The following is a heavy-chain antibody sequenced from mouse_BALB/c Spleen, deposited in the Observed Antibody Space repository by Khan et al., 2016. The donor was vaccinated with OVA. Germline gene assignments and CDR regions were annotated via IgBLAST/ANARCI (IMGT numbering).Heavy chain of an antibody. CDR1: GFSLTSYG. J-gene: IGHJ2*01. V-gene: IGHV2-9*02. CDR2: IWAGGNT. Sequence: QVQLKESGPGLVAPSQSLSITCTVSGFSLTSYGVHWVRQPPGKGLEWLGVIWAGGNTNYNSALTSRLTINKDNSKSQVFLKMNSLQIDDTALYYCARERSFGGDWGFDYWGQGTTLTVSS. CDR3: ARERSFGGDWGFDY. D-gene: IGHD1-1*02.